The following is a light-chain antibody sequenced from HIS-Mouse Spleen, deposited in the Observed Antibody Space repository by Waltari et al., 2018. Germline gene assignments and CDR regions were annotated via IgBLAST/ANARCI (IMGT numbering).Light chain of an antibody. CDR2: EDT. CDR1: ALPKKY. J-gene: IGLJ2*01. V-gene: IGLV3-10*01. Sequence: SYDLTQPPSVSVSPGQTARITCSGDALPKKYAYWYQQKSGQAPVLVIYEDTKRPSGIPERFSGSSPGTMATLTISGAQVEDEADYYCYSTDSSGNHRVFGGGTKLTVL. CDR3: YSTDSSGNHRV.